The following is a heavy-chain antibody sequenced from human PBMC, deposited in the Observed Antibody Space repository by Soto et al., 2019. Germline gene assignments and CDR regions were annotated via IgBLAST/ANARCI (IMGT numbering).Heavy chain of an antibody. CDR3: ARDLIRDGYNYRGYYYYYGMDV. Sequence: ASVMVSCKASGGTFSSYAISWVRQAPGQGLEWMGGIIPIFGTANYAQKFQGRVTITADESTSTAYMELSSLRSEDTAVYYCARDLIRDGYNYRGYYYYYGMDVWGQGTTVTVSS. J-gene: IGHJ6*02. CDR2: IIPIFGTA. V-gene: IGHV1-69*13. CDR1: GGTFSSYA. D-gene: IGHD5-12*01.